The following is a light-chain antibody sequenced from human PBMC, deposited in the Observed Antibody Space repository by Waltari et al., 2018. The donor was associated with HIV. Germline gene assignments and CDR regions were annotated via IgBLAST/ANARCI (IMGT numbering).Light chain of an antibody. CDR2: RDS. J-gene: IGLJ1*01. CDR1: NIGNKN. Sequence: SYELTQPPSVSVAPGQTARITCGGNNIGNKNVQGYQQKPGQAPVLVISRDSNRPSGIPGRFFGSNSGDTATLTISRTQAGDEADYYCQIWDTTVLYVFGSGTKLTVL. V-gene: IGLV3-9*01. CDR3: QIWDTTVLYV.